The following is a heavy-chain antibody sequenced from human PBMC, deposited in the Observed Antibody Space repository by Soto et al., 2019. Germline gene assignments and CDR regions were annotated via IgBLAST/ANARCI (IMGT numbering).Heavy chain of an antibody. CDR3: ARTVRYCSGGSCYWFDP. CDR2: IIPIFGTA. J-gene: IGHJ5*02. CDR1: GGTFSSYA. V-gene: IGHV1-69*01. Sequence: QVQLVQSGAEVKKPGSSVKVSCKASGGTFSSYAISWVRQAPGQGLEWMGGIIPIFGTANYAQKFQGRVRITADESTSTAYMELRSLRSEDTAVYYCARTVRYCSGGSCYWFDPWGQGTLVTVSS. D-gene: IGHD2-15*01.